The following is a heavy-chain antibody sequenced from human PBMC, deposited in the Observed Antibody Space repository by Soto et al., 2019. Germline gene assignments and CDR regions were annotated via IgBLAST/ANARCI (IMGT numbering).Heavy chain of an antibody. CDR3: ARDEVAVADSYFDY. J-gene: IGHJ4*02. V-gene: IGHV3-33*01. Sequence: QVQLVESGGGVVQPGRSLRLSCAASGFTFSSYGMHWVRQAPGKGLEWVAVIWYDGSNKYYADSVKGRFTISRDNSKNTLYLQMNSLGAEDTAVYYCARDEVAVADSYFDYWGQGTLVTVSS. CDR1: GFTFSSYG. CDR2: IWYDGSNK. D-gene: IGHD6-19*01.